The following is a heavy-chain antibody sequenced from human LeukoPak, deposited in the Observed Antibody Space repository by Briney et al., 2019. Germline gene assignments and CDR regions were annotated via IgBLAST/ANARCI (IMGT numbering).Heavy chain of an antibody. Sequence: QSGGSLRLSCAASGFTFSSYSMNWVRQAPGKGLEWVSYISSSGSTIYYADSVKGRFTISRDNAKNSLYLQMNSLRAEDTAVYYCARDLGSSWFYWGQGTLVTVSS. CDR3: ARDLGSSWFY. CDR2: ISSSGSTI. V-gene: IGHV3-48*04. J-gene: IGHJ4*02. D-gene: IGHD6-13*01. CDR1: GFTFSSYS.